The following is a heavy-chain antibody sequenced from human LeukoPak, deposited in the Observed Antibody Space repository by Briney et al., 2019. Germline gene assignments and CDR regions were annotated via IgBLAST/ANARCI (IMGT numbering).Heavy chain of an antibody. CDR3: ATSERLLWFGESPGGFDY. D-gene: IGHD3-10*01. CDR2: VDPEDGET. V-gene: IGHV1-69-2*01. J-gene: IGHJ4*02. Sequence: ATVKISCKVSGYTFTDYYMHWVQQAPGKGLEWMGLVDPEDGETIYAEKFQGRVTITADTSTDTAYMELSSLRSEDTAVYYCATSERLLWFGESPGGFDYWGQGTLVTVSS. CDR1: GYTFTDYY.